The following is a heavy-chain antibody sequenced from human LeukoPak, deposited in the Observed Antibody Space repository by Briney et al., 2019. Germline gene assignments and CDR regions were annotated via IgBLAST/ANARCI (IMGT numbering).Heavy chain of an antibody. CDR2: IYYSGST. J-gene: IGHJ4*02. CDR1: GGSISSSSYY. D-gene: IGHD3-10*01. CDR3: ARLYRYGSGSYYKLYYFDY. Sequence: PSETLSLTCTVSGGSISSSSYYWGWIRQPPGKGLEWIGSIYYSGSTYYNPSLKSRVTISVDTSKNQFSLKLSSVTAADTAVYYCARLYRYGSGSYYKLYYFDYWGQGTLVTVSS. V-gene: IGHV4-39*01.